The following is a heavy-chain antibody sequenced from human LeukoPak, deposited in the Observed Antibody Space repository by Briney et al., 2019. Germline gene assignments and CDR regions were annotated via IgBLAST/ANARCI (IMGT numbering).Heavy chain of an antibody. CDR2: INHSGST. J-gene: IGHJ5*02. V-gene: IGHV4-34*01. Sequence: EXLXLTXAXYGGSFSGYYWSWIRQPPGKGLEWIGEINHSGSTNYHPSLKIRVTISVDTSKNQFSLKLSSVTAADTAVYYCARGFNNDFWSGYYKRWFDPWGQGTLVTVSS. D-gene: IGHD3-3*01. CDR3: ARGFNNDFWSGYYKRWFDP. CDR1: GGSFSGYY.